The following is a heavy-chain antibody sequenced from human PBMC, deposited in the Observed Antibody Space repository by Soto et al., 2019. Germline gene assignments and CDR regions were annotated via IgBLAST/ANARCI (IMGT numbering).Heavy chain of an antibody. CDR1: VFTFISYW. CDR3: VTAVRGYNANGDL. J-gene: IGHJ6*02. V-gene: IGHV3-7*03. CDR2: IKADGTEK. Sequence: GWSLRLSCVGSVFTFISYWMGWVRQTPGKGLEWVATIKADGTEKYYVDSVKGRFTFSRDNAKTSVYLEMNSLRAEDTAVYYCVTAVRGYNANGDLWGQGTTVTVSS. D-gene: IGHD5-12*01.